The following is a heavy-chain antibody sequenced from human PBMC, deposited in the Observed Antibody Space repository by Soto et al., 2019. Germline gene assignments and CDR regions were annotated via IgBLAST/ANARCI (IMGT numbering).Heavy chain of an antibody. CDR3: ARDLAAGTCDY. CDR1: GYTFTSYG. CDR2: ISVHNGNT. D-gene: IGHD6-13*01. J-gene: IGHJ4*02. V-gene: IGHV1-18*01. Sequence: GASVKVSCKASGYTFTSYGISWVRQAPGQGLEWMGWISVHNGNTNYAQKLQGRVTMTTDTSTSTAYMELRSLRSDDTAVYYCARDLAAGTCDYWGQGTLVTSPQ.